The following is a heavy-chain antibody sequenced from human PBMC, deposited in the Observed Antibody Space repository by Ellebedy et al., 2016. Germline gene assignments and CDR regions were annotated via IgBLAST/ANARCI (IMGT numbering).Heavy chain of an antibody. V-gene: IGHV3-15*01. J-gene: IGHJ4*02. Sequence: GESLKISCAASGFTFSNYAMSWVRQAPGRGLEWVGRIKSKTDGGTTAYAAPVQGRFTISRDDSKSTLYLQMTSLKTEDTAVYYCATDKPSSYFGSGSHWGQGTLVTVSS. CDR1: GFTFSNYA. CDR2: IKSKTDGGTT. CDR3: ATDKPSSYFGSGSH. D-gene: IGHD3-10*01.